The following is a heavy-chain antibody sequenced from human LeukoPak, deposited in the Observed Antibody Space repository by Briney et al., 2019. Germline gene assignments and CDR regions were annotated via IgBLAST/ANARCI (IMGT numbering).Heavy chain of an antibody. Sequence: PSETLSLTCTVSGGSLTSSSYYWGWIRQSPGKGLEWIGSMYYSGSTYYNPSFKSRVTISEDTSKNQFSLKLSSVTAADTAVYYCARLWFGELNWFDPWGQGTLVTVSS. V-gene: IGHV4-39*07. CDR3: ARLWFGELNWFDP. CDR2: MYYSGST. J-gene: IGHJ5*02. CDR1: GGSLTSSSYY. D-gene: IGHD3-10*01.